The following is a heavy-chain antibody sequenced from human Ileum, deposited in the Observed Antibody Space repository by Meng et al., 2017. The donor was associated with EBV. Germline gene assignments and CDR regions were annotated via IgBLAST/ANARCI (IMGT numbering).Heavy chain of an antibody. J-gene: IGHJ4*02. CDR1: GGSVSSGGNY. CDR3: ARDGYSSGSD. V-gene: IGHV4-61*08. D-gene: IGHD6-19*01. CDR2: IYNSGST. Sequence: QVQLQESGPGLVKPWETLSLTCSASGGSVSSGGNYWSWIRQPPGKGLEWIGYIYNSGSTNYNPSLKSRVTISVDTSKNQFALKLSSVTAADTAVYYCARDGYSSGSDWGQGTLVTVSS.